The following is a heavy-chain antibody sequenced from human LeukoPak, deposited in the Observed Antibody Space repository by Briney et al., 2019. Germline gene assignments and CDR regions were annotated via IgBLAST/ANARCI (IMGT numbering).Heavy chain of an antibody. CDR1: GYSISSGYY. V-gene: IGHV4-61*02. Sequence: PSETLSLTCSVSGYSISSGYYWSWIRQPAGKGLEWIGRIYTSGSTNYNPSLKSRVTISVDTSKNQFSLKLSSVTAADTAAYYCARDHVWSSASYFDYWGQGILVTVSS. D-gene: IGHD2-2*01. CDR3: ARDHVWSSASYFDY. CDR2: IYTSGST. J-gene: IGHJ4*02.